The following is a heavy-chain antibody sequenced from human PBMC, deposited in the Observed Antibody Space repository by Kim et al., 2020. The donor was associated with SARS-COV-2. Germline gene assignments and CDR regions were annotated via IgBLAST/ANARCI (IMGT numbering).Heavy chain of an antibody. CDR2: IKPDGSEN. V-gene: IGHV3-7*01. CDR3: ARGGSWTFDC. Sequence: GSLRLSCAASGFTFGDFWMNWVRRAPGKELEFVASIKPDGSENFYADSVKGRFTIARDNGKNSLYLQMNSLRADDTAVYHCARGGSWTFDCWGRGTLVT. CDR1: GFTFGDFW. D-gene: IGHD1-1*01. J-gene: IGHJ4*02.